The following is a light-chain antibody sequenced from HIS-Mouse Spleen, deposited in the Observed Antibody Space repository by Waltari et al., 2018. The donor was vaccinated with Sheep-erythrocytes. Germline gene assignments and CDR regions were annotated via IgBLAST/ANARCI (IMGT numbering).Light chain of an antibody. Sequence: QSALTQPASVSGSPGPSITIPCTGTSSEVGSYNLVPWYQQHPGKAPKLMIYEGSKRPSGVSNRFSGSKSGNTASLTISGLQAEDEADYYCCSYAGSSTPWVFGGGTKLTVL. CDR3: CSYAGSSTPWV. J-gene: IGLJ3*02. V-gene: IGLV2-23*01. CDR2: EGS. CDR1: SSEVGSYNL.